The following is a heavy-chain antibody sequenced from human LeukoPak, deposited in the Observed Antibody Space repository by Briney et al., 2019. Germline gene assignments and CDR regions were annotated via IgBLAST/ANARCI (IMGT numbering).Heavy chain of an antibody. CDR2: IYYSGST. V-gene: IGHV4-61*01. J-gene: IGHJ4*02. Sequence: SETLSLTCTVSGGSISSSRYYWSWIRQPPGKGLEWIGYIYYSGSTNYNPSLKSRVTISVDTSKNQFSLKLSSVTAADTAVYYCARGSELWFGELIFDYWGQGTLVTVSS. D-gene: IGHD3-10*01. CDR1: GGSISSSRYY. CDR3: ARGSELWFGELIFDY.